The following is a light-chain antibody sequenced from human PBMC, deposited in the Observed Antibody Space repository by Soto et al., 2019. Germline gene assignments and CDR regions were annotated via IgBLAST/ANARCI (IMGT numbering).Light chain of an antibody. Sequence: QSALTQPASVSGSPGQSITISCTGTSSDVGGYNYVSWYVQHPGKAPKLIIYDVSNRPSGVSNRFSGSKSGNTASLTISGLQAEDEVDYYCSSYTSSSTYVFGTGTKLNVL. CDR1: SSDVGGYNY. V-gene: IGLV2-14*01. J-gene: IGLJ1*01. CDR2: DVS. CDR3: SSYTSSSTYV.